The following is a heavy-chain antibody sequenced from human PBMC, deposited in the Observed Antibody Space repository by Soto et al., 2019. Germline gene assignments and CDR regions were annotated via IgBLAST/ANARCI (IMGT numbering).Heavy chain of an antibody. J-gene: IGHJ5*02. V-gene: IGHV4-38-2*01. CDR1: GCSISSGYY. D-gene: IGHD5-12*01. Sequence: SETLSRTCAVSGCSISSGYYWGWIRQPPGKGLEWIGSIYHSGSTYYNPSLKSPVTISVDTSKNQCSLKLRSVTAADTAGYYCATPRAYCAYDGPNWFDPWGQGTMVTVSS. CDR2: IYHSGST. CDR3: ATPRAYCAYDGPNWFDP.